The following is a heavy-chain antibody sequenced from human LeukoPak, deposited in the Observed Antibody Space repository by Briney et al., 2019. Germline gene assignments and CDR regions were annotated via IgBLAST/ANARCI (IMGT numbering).Heavy chain of an antibody. Sequence: GRSLRLSCAVSGYTFSSHGMHWVRQAPGKGLEWVAAIWYDGSYKYYADSAKGRFTVSRDNSKNMLYLQMDSLRGEDTALYYCARLWGSVSGYFDYWGQGTLVTVSS. J-gene: IGHJ4*02. CDR2: IWYDGSYK. V-gene: IGHV3-33*01. D-gene: IGHD2-21*01. CDR1: GYTFSSHG. CDR3: ARLWGSVSGYFDY.